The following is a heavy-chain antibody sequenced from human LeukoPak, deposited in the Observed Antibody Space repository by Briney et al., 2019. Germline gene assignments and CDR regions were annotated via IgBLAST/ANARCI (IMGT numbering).Heavy chain of an antibody. Sequence: GASVKVSCKASGYRFTNYGISWVRQAPGQGLQWMGWISTYNTNTNYAQKLQGRVTMTTDTSTSTAYMELRSLRSDDTAVYYCARDESSGSYGPNLDYWGQGILVTVSS. D-gene: IGHD1-26*01. CDR3: ARDESSGSYGPNLDY. CDR2: ISTYNTNT. J-gene: IGHJ4*02. V-gene: IGHV1-18*01. CDR1: GYRFTNYG.